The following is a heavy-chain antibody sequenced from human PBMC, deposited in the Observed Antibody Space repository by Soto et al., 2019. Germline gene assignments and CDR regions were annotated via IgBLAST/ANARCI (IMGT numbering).Heavy chain of an antibody. CDR1: GFSLSTSGVG. J-gene: IGHJ4*02. D-gene: IGHD3-10*01. Sequence: QITLKESGPTLVKPTQTLTLTCTFSGFSLSTSGVGVGWIRQPPGKALEWLAVIYWDDDKRYSPALKSRLTITKDTSKTQVVLTMTNMDSVDTATYFCAHHPYYGLGSYSFDYWGQGTLVTVSS. CDR3: AHHPYYGLGSYSFDY. V-gene: IGHV2-5*02. CDR2: IYWDDDK.